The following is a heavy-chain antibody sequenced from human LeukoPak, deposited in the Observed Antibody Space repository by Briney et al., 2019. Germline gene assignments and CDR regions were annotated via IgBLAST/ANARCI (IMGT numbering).Heavy chain of an antibody. V-gene: IGHV3-48*03. CDR3: ASIGVVISTYYYYGMDV. Sequence: GGSLRLSCAASGFTFSSYEMNWVRQAPGKGLEWVSYISSSGSTIYYADSVKGRFTISRDNAKNSLYLQMNSLRAEDTAVYYCASIGVVISTYYYYGMDVWGQGITVTVSS. D-gene: IGHD3-3*01. CDR1: GFTFSSYE. CDR2: ISSSGSTI. J-gene: IGHJ6*02.